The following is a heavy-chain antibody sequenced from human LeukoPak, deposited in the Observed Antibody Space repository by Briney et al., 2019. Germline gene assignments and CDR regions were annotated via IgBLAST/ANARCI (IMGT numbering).Heavy chain of an antibody. CDR3: ARDTLGDGYSYYFDY. CDR1: GYSISSGYY. V-gene: IGHV4-38-2*02. J-gene: IGHJ4*02. CDR2: IYHGGST. Sequence: SETLSLTCTVSGYSISSGYYWGWIRQPPGKGLEWIGSIYHGGSTYYNPSLKSRVTISVDTSKNQFSLKLSSVTAADTAVYFCARDTLGDGYSYYFDYWGQGTLVTVSS. D-gene: IGHD5-24*01.